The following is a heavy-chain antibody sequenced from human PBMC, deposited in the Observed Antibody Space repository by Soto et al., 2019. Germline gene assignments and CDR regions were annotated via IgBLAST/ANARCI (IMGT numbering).Heavy chain of an antibody. CDR2: ISSSGSTI. V-gene: IGHV3-48*03. J-gene: IGHJ6*02. D-gene: IGHD4-4*01. CDR3: GRDHNRNPHYSTYYYYGMDV. Sequence: EVQLVESGGGLVQPGGSLRLSCAASGFTFSSYEMNWVRQAPGKGLEWVSYISSSGSTIYYADSVKGRFTISRDNAKNSLYLKMNSLRAEDTAVYYCGRDHNRNPHYSTYYYYGMDVWGQGTTVTVSS. CDR1: GFTFSSYE.